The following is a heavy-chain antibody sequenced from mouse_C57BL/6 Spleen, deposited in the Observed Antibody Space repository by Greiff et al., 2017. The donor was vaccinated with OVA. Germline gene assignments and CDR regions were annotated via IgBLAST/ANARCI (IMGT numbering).Heavy chain of an antibody. D-gene: IGHD2-4*01. V-gene: IGHV1-74*01. CDR3: AIVDDYDVNWFAY. J-gene: IGHJ3*01. CDR2: IHPSDRDT. Sequence: QVQLQQPGAELVKPGASVKVSCKASGYTFTSYWMHWVKQRPGQGLEWSGRIHPSDRDTNYNQKFKGKATLTVDKSSSTAYMQRSSLTSEDAAVYYCAIVDDYDVNWFAYWGQGTLVTVSA. CDR1: GYTFTSYW.